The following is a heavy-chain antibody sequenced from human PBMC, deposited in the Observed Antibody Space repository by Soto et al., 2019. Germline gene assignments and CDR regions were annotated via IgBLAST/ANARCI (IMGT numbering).Heavy chain of an antibody. J-gene: IGHJ5*02. CDR2: ISSSTSYI. D-gene: IGHD1-26*01. Sequence: PVGSLRLSCAASGFSFSHYSMNWVRQAPGKGLEWVSSISSSTSYIYYADSVKGRFTISRDNAKNSLYLQMNSLRVEDTAVYYCARLVGATGNWFDPWGQGTLVTVSS. CDR1: GFSFSHYS. CDR3: ARLVGATGNWFDP. V-gene: IGHV3-21*01.